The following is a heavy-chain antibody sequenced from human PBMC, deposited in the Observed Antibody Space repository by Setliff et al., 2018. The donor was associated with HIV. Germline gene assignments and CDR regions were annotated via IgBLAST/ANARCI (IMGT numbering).Heavy chain of an antibody. J-gene: IGHJ4*02. D-gene: IGHD3-3*01. CDR1: GFSLSNTRMG. CDR3: ARYNFRRGYWDYFDY. V-gene: IGHV2-26*01. CDR2: IFPNDEK. Sequence: GSGLTLVNPTETLTLTCTVSGFSLSNTRMGVSWIRQPPGKALEWLAHIFPNDEKSYSASLKSRVTISEDTSKSQVVLTMTNMDPLDTATYFCARYNFRRGYWDYFDYWGQGTQVTVSS.